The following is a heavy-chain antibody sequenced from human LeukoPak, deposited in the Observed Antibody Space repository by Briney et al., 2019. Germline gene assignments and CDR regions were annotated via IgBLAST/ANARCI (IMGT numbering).Heavy chain of an antibody. CDR2: MNPNSGNT. J-gene: IGHJ6*03. CDR1: GYTFTSYD. CDR3: ARGLILRNPDFYYYYMDV. V-gene: IGHV1-8*01. D-gene: IGHD1-14*01. Sequence: ASVKVSCKASGYTFTSYDINWVRQATGQGLEWMGWMNPNSGNTGYAQKFQGRVTMTRNTSISTAYMELGSLRSEDTAVYYCARGLILRNPDFYYYYMDVWGKGTTVTVSS.